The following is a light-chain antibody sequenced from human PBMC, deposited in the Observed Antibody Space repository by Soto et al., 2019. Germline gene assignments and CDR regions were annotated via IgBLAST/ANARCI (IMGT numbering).Light chain of an antibody. V-gene: IGLV2-14*01. Sequence: QSALTQPASVSGSPGQSITISCTGTSSDVGIYNYVSWYQQHPGKAPKLMIYEVSFRPSGVSNRFSGSKSGNTASLTISGLQAEDEADYYCSSYTSSSTLLVFGTGTKVTVL. CDR1: SSDVGIYNY. CDR3: SSYTSSSTLLV. CDR2: EVS. J-gene: IGLJ1*01.